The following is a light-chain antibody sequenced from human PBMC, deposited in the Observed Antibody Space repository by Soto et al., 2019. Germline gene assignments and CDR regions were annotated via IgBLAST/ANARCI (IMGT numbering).Light chain of an antibody. V-gene: IGLV2-11*01. CDR3: CSYAGDYTFV. Sequence: QSALTQPRSVSGSPGQSVTISCTGTSSDVGGYNYVSWCQQHPGRAPRVMIYDVQTRPSGVPDRFSGSKSGNTASLTISELQAEDEADYYCCSYAGDYTFVFGTGTKVTVL. J-gene: IGLJ1*01. CDR1: SSDVGGYNY. CDR2: DVQ.